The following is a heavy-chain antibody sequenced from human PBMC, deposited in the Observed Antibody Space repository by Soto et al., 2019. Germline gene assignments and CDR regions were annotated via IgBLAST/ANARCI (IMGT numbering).Heavy chain of an antibody. CDR2: IYEGGST. CDR3: ARGPAGDKVDY. J-gene: IGHJ4*02. CDR1: GGAISSVYDY. D-gene: IGHD7-27*01. Sequence: VPLQESGQILVKPSQTLSLTCTVSGGAISSVYDYWRWIRKSPDKVLEWIGNIYEGGSTYNNPSLTSRVTLSVDTSKNESSLQLRSVTAADTAVYDCARGPAGDKVDYWGQGTLVTVSS. V-gene: IGHV4-30-4*01.